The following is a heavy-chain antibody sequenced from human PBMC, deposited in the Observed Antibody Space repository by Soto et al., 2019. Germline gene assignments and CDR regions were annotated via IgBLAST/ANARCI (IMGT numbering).Heavy chain of an antibody. V-gene: IGHV4-61*01. CDR3: AREGIMADGTFDP. CDR2: IYYNGNT. Sequence: QVQLQESGPGLVKSSETLSLTCTVSGGSVRSGSYYWSWVRQPPGKGLEWIGYIYYNGNTNYNPSLKSRVTLSVDSSKNQFSLKLTSATAADTAVYYCAREGIMADGTFDPWGQGTLVTVSS. CDR1: GGSVRSGSYY. J-gene: IGHJ5*02. D-gene: IGHD3-10*01.